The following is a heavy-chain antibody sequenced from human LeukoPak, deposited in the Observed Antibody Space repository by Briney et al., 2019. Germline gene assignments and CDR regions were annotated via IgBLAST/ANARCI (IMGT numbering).Heavy chain of an antibody. D-gene: IGHD4-17*01. CDR2: IIPILGIA. Sequence: SVKVSCKASGGTFSSYAISWVRQAPGQGLEWMGRIIPILGIANYAQKFQGRVTITADKSTSTAYMELSSLRSEDTAVYYCARDRVTTKYYYYYYGMDVWGQGTTVTVSS. CDR1: GGTFSSYA. CDR3: ARDRVTTKYYYYYYGMDV. J-gene: IGHJ6*02. V-gene: IGHV1-69*04.